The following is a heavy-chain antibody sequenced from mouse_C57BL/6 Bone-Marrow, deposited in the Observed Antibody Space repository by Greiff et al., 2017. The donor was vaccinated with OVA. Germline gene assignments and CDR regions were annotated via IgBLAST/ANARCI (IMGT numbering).Heavy chain of an antibody. CDR1: GFTFSDYG. Sequence: EVNVVESGGGLVKPGGSLKLSCAASGFTFSDYGMHWVRQAPEKGLEWVAYISSGSSTIYYADTVKALFTISRDNANNTLFLQMTSLRSEDTAMYYCARPWYFDVWGTGTTVTVSS. CDR3: ARPWYFDV. V-gene: IGHV5-17*01. J-gene: IGHJ1*03. CDR2: ISSGSSTI.